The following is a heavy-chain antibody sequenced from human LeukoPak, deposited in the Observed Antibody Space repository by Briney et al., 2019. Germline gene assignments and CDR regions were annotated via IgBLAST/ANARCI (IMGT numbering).Heavy chain of an antibody. CDR2: LYSSENI. V-gene: IGHV4-4*08. CDR1: GGSFSGYY. Sequence: SETLSLTCAVYGGSFSGYYWSWIRQPPGKGLEWIGLLYSSENINYNPSLKSRVTISLDTSKNQFSLKLSSVTAADTAVYYCARTYSSGWYRYFDYWGQGTLVTVSS. D-gene: IGHD6-19*01. J-gene: IGHJ4*02. CDR3: ARTYSSGWYRYFDY.